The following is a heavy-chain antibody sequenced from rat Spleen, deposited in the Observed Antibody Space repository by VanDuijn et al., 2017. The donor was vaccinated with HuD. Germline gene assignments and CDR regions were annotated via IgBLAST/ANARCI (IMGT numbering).Heavy chain of an antibody. CDR1: GFTFSDYY. D-gene: IGHD1-2*01. J-gene: IGHJ3*01. CDR2: ISYDGYIT. V-gene: IGHV5-29*01. CDR3: TRAAIPLEFAY. Sequence: EVQLVESDGGLVQPGRSLKLSCAASGFTFSDYYMAWVRQAPTKGLEWVAIISYDGYITYYRDSVKGRFTISRDNAKSTLYLQMNSLRSEDTATYYCTRAAIPLEFAYWGQGTLVTVSS.